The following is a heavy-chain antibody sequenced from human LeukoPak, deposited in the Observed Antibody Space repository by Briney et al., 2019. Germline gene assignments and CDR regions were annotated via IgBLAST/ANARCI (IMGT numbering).Heavy chain of an antibody. CDR3: ANEVRPNDY. Sequence: PGRSLRLSCAASGFTFSSYAMHWVRQAPGKGLEWVAVISYDGSNKYYADSVKGRFTISRDNSKNTLYLEMNSLRVEDTALYYCANEVRPNDYWGQGTLVTVSS. CDR1: GFTFSSYA. CDR2: ISYDGSNK. D-gene: IGHD1-1*01. J-gene: IGHJ4*02. V-gene: IGHV3-30-3*02.